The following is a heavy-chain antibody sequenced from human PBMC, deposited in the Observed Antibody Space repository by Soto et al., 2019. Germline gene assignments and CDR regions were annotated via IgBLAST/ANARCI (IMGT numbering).Heavy chain of an antibody. D-gene: IGHD3-10*01. J-gene: IGHJ4*02. Sequence: AGSLRLSCAPSGFTFSTYGMHWVRRAPGKGLEWVAVIWYDGSNQYYADSVKGRFTISRDNSRNMLYLQMNSLRAEDTAVYYCARDLGAFNYGSAYFDYWGQGTPVTVSS. CDR1: GFTFSTYG. CDR3: ARDLGAFNYGSAYFDY. CDR2: IWYDGSNQ. V-gene: IGHV3-33*01.